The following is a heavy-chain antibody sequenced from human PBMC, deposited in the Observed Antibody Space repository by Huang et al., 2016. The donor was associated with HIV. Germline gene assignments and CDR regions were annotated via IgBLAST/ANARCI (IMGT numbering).Heavy chain of an antibody. V-gene: IGHV4-34*01. CDR3: ARGRGDARGFLGLDF. CDR2: INHSGRT. Sequence: QVQLHQWGAGLLKPSETLSLTCAVYGGSFSGPNWTWIRQTPGKGLEWIGEINHSGRTNYSPALKRRVTISLDTAKNQCSRRLRSVTAADTAGYYCARGRGDARGFLGLDFWGQGTLVTVSS. D-gene: IGHD3-16*01. J-gene: IGHJ4*02. CDR1: GGSFSGPN.